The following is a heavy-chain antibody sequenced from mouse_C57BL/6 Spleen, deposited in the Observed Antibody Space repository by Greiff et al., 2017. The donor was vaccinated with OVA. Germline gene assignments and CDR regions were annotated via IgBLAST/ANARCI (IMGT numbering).Heavy chain of an antibody. CDR2: IDPSDSYT. V-gene: IGHV1-50*01. Sequence: QVQLQQSGAELARPGASVKLSCKASGYTFTSYWMQWVKQRPGQGLEWIGEIDPSDSYTNYNQKFKGKATLTVDTSSSTAYMQLSSLTSEDSAVYYCAREGAYDYWGQGTTLTVSS. J-gene: IGHJ2*01. CDR3: AREGAYDY. D-gene: IGHD3-1*01. CDR1: GYTFTSYW.